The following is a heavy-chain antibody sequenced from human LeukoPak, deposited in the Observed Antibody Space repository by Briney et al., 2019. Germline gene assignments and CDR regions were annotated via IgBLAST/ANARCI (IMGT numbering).Heavy chain of an antibody. D-gene: IGHD1-26*01. CDR3: AKSPSVWESLDY. Sequence: PGGSLRLSCAASGFTFSSYAMSWVRQAPGKGLEWVSAIRGSGNTTYYADSVKGRFTISRDNSKNTLYLQMNSLRAEDTAVYYCAKSPSVWESLDYWGQGTLVTVSS. CDR1: GFTFSSYA. J-gene: IGHJ4*02. V-gene: IGHV3-23*01. CDR2: IRGSGNTT.